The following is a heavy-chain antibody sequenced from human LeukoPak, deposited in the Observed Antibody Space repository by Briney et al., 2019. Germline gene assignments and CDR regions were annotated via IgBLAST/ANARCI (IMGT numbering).Heavy chain of an antibody. V-gene: IGHV3-23*01. CDR2: ISGSGGST. J-gene: IGHJ3*02. D-gene: IGHD1-26*01. CDR3: AKALGATTAFDI. CDR1: GFTFSSYA. Sequence: PGGSLRLSCAASGFTFSSYAMSWVRQAPGKGLEWVSAISGSGGSTYYADSVKGRFTISRDNSKYTLYLQMNSLRAEDTAVYYCAKALGATTAFDIWGQGTMVTVSS.